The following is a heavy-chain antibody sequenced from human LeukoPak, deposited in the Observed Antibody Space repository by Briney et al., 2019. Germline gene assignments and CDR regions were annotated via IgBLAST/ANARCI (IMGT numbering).Heavy chain of an antibody. J-gene: IGHJ5*01. Sequence: PGGSLRLSCAASGFTFSSYAMHWVRQAPGKGLEWVAVISYDGNNKYHAESVKGRFTISRDNSKNTLYLQMNSLRAEDTAVYFCAKDRSTGWYAGFDFWGQGTLVTVSS. D-gene: IGHD6-19*01. CDR3: AKDRSTGWYAGFDF. CDR2: ISYDGNNK. V-gene: IGHV3-30*18. CDR1: GFTFSSYA.